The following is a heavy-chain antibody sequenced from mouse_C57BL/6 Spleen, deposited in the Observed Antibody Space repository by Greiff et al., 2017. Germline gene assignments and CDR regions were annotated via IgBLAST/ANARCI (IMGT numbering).Heavy chain of an antibody. Sequence: EVKLVESGGGLVKPGGSLKLSCAASGFTFSDYGMHWVRQAPEKGLEWVAYISSGSSTIYYADTVKGRFTISRDNAKNTLFLQMTSLRSEDTAMYYCARPDGYDSASYYAMDYWGQGTSVTVSS. CDR1: GFTFSDYG. CDR2: ISSGSSTI. J-gene: IGHJ4*01. D-gene: IGHD2-2*01. CDR3: ARPDGYDSASYYAMDY. V-gene: IGHV5-17*01.